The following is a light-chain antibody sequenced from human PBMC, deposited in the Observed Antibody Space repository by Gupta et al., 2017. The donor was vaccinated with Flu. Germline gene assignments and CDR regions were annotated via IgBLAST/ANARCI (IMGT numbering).Light chain of an antibody. CDR2: EVG. J-gene: IGLJ2*01. Sequence: QSALPQPASVSGSPGQSTTLSCTATNSDVAYSNYISWYQHHPGKAPNILIYEVGYRPSGVSNRFSGSKSGNTASLTISGLQAEDEADYYCTSYTSSILIFGGGTKLTVL. V-gene: IGLV2-14*01. CDR1: NSDVAYSNY. CDR3: TSYTSSILI.